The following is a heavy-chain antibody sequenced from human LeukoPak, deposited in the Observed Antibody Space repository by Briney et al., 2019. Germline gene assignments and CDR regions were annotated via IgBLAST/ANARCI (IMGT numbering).Heavy chain of an antibody. J-gene: IGHJ1*01. D-gene: IGHD3-10*01. CDR2: ISGYNGNT. CDR3: ARGAVSFGELFDYFQH. Sequence: SVRVSCKASGYTFTNYGITWVRQAPGQGPEWMGWISGYNGNTNYAQNFQGRVTRDRDTTTSTGYMEVGSLRSDDTAVYYCARGAVSFGELFDYFQHWGQGDMATDSS. V-gene: IGHV1-18*01. CDR1: GYTFTNYG.